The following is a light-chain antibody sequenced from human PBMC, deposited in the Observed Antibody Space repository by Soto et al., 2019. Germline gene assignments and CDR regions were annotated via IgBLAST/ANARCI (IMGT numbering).Light chain of an antibody. CDR2: TGS. Sequence: DIQMTQSTSTLSASVGDRITITCRASQGISSYLAWYQQKPGKAPNLLIYTGSSLQSGVPSRFSDSGSGTDFTLTINSLQPEDFATYYCQQAASFPITFGQGTRLEI. CDR3: QQAASFPIT. J-gene: IGKJ5*01. CDR1: QGISSY. V-gene: IGKV1-12*01.